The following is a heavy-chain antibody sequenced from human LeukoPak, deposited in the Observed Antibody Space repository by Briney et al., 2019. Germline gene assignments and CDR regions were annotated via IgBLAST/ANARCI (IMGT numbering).Heavy chain of an antibody. D-gene: IGHD5-24*01. J-gene: IGHJ6*02. CDR3: ARRVPRWGYMDV. CDR2: IYSSVST. Sequence: SETLSLTCTVSGDSINDHYWSWIWQPPGEGLEWIAYIYSSVSTNYNPSLKSRVTISIDTSKSQFSLKLTSVTAADAGVYYCARRVPRWGYMDVWGQGTTVTVSS. CDR1: GDSINDHY. V-gene: IGHV4-4*09.